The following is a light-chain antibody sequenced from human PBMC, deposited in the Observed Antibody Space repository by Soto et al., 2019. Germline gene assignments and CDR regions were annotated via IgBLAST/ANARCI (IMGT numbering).Light chain of an antibody. J-gene: IGKJ1*01. V-gene: IGKV3-15*01. CDR1: QRVGGN. CDR3: QQYNNWRT. CDR2: DAS. Sequence: ENVLTQSPGTLSLSPGERATLSCRASQRVGGNLAWYQQKPGQPPRLLIYDASTRATGIPARISGSGSGTEFTLTISSLQSEDFAVYYCQQYNNWRTFGQGTKVDI.